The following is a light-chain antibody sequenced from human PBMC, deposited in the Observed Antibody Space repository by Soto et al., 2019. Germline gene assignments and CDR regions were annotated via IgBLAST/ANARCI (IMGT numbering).Light chain of an antibody. CDR3: SSYTSSTTVV. Sequence: QSALTQPASVSGSPEQSITISCTGTSSDVGGYNYVSWYQQHPGKAPKLMIYEISNRPSGVSYRFSGSKSGNTASLTISGLQAEDEADYYCSSYTSSTTVVFGGGTKVTVL. CDR1: SSDVGGYNY. CDR2: EIS. V-gene: IGLV2-14*01. J-gene: IGLJ2*01.